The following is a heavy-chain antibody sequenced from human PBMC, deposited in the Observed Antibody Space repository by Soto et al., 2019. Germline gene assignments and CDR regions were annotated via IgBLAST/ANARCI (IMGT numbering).Heavy chain of an antibody. J-gene: IGHJ4*02. V-gene: IGHV4-34*01. CDR2: INHSGST. CDR3: ARDSSGYYDY. Sequence: PSETLSLTCAVYGGSFSGYYWIWIRQPPGKGLEWIGEINHSGSTNYNPSLKSRVTISVDTSKNQFSLKLSSVTAADTAVYYCARDSSGYYDYWGQGTLVTVSS. D-gene: IGHD3-22*01. CDR1: GGSFSGYY.